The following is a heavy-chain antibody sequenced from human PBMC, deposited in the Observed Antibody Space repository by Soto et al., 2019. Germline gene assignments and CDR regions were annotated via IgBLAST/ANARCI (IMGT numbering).Heavy chain of an antibody. V-gene: IGHV3-23*01. Sequence: GGSLRLSCAASGFTFSSYAMSWVRQAPGKGLEWASAISGSGGSTYYADSVKGRFTISRDNSKNTLYLQMNSLRAEDTAVYYCAKDRLGYYGSGSYYSRSDAFDIWGQGTMVTVSS. CDR2: ISGSGGST. J-gene: IGHJ3*02. CDR3: AKDRLGYYGSGSYYSRSDAFDI. CDR1: GFTFSSYA. D-gene: IGHD3-10*01.